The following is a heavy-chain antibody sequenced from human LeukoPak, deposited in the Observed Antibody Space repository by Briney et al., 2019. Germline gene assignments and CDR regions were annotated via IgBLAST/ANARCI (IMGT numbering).Heavy chain of an antibody. CDR3: ARGPNYYDSSGYKIDY. Sequence: ASVKVSCKASGYTFTIYDINWVRQATGQGLEWMGWMNPNSGNTGYAQKFQGRVTMTRNTSISTAYMELSSLRSEDTAVYYCARGPNYYDSSGYKIDYWGQGTLVTVSS. CDR1: GYTFTIYD. D-gene: IGHD3-22*01. V-gene: IGHV1-8*01. J-gene: IGHJ4*02. CDR2: MNPNSGNT.